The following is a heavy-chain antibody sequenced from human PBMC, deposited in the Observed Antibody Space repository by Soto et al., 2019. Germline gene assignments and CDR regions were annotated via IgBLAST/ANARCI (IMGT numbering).Heavy chain of an antibody. CDR1: GDSVSSNSAA. J-gene: IGHJ6*03. Sequence: SQTLSLTCAISGDSVSSNSAAWNWIRQSPSRGLEWLGRTYYRSKWYNDYAVSVKSRITINPDTSKNQFSLQLNSVTPEDTAVYYCAREVLVQLERRSYYYYYMDVWGKGTTVTVSS. D-gene: IGHD1-1*01. CDR3: AREVLVQLERRSYYYYYMDV. CDR2: TYYRSKWYN. V-gene: IGHV6-1*01.